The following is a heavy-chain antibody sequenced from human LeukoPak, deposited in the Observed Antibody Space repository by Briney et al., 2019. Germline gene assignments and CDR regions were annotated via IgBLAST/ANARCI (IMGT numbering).Heavy chain of an antibody. CDR2: ISGRSSTI. J-gene: IGHJ4*02. Sequence: GGSLRLSCAASAFTFSDYSMNWVRQAPGKGLEWVSYISGRSSTIYYADSVKGRFTIARDNAKNSMYLQMNSLRAEDTAVYYCARDRIKSGSYYFDYWGQGTLVTVSS. CDR1: AFTFSDYS. V-gene: IGHV3-48*01. CDR3: ARDRIKSGSYYFDY. D-gene: IGHD1-26*01.